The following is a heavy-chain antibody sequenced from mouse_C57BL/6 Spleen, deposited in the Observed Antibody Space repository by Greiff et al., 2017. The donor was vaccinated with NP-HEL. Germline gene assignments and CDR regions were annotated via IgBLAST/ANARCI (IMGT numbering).Heavy chain of an antibody. CDR1: GYTFTSYW. J-gene: IGHJ4*01. V-gene: IGHV1-55*01. CDR3: AREHYGNYGYAMDY. CDR2: IYPGSGST. Sequence: QVQLQQSGAELVKPGASVKMSCKASGYTFTSYWITWVKQRPGQGLEWIGDIYPGSGSTNYNEKFKSKATLTVDTSSSTAYMQLSSLTSEDSAVYYCAREHYGNYGYAMDYWGQGTSVTVSS. D-gene: IGHD2-1*01.